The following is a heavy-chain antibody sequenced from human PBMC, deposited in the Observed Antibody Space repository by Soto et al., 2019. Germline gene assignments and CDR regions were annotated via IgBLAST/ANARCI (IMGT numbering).Heavy chain of an antibody. Sequence: SETLSLTCTVSGGSISSGGYYWSWIRQHPGKGLEWIGYIYYSGSTYYNPSLKSRVTISVDTSKNQFSLKLSSVTAAHTAVYYCARGWAASDAFDIWGQGTMVTVSS. V-gene: IGHV4-31*03. CDR1: GGSISSGGYY. J-gene: IGHJ3*02. CDR2: IYYSGST. D-gene: IGHD2-15*01. CDR3: ARGWAASDAFDI.